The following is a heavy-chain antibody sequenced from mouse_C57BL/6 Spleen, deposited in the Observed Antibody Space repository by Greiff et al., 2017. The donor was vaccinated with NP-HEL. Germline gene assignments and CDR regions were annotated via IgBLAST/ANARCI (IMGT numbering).Heavy chain of an antibody. CDR1: GYTFTSYT. D-gene: IGHD4-1*01. J-gene: IGHJ4*01. V-gene: IGHV1-4*01. CDR2: INPSSGYT. CDR3: ARETPNWAGAMDY. Sequence: VQLQQSGAELARPGASVKMSCKASGYTFTSYTMHWVKQRPGQGLEWIGYINPSSGYTKYNQKFKDKATLTADKSSSTAYMQLSSLTSEDSAVYYCARETPNWAGAMDYWGQGTSVTVSS.